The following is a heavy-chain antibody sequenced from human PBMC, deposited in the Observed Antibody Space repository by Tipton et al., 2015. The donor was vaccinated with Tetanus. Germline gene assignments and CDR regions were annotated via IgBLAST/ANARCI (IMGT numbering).Heavy chain of an antibody. Sequence: GLVKPSQTLSLTCTIYGDSVSSAGPAWNWFRQSPSGGLEWLGRTYFRSGWLYDYSESVKSRITVNPDTSKNQFTLHLNSMTPEDTAVYYGAKGGDHAFDVWGQGTRVTVSP. CDR1: GDSVSSAGPA. CDR2: TYFRSGWLY. CDR3: AKGGDHAFDV. V-gene: IGHV6-1*01. J-gene: IGHJ3*01. D-gene: IGHD3-10*01.